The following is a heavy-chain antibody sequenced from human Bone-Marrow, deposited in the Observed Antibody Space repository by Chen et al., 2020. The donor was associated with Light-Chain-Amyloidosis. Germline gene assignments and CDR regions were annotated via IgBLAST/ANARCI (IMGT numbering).Heavy chain of an antibody. Sequence: EVQLLESGGGLVQPGGSLRLSCAASGFTFSSYAMSWVRQAPGKGLEWVSAISGSGGSTYYADSVTGRFTISRDNSKNTLYLQMNSLRAEDTAVYYCAKDRGYYDSSGYPATYFDYWGQGTLVTVSS. CDR2: ISGSGGST. D-gene: IGHD3-22*01. V-gene: IGHV3-23*01. J-gene: IGHJ4*02. CDR1: GFTFSSYA. CDR3: AKDRGYYDSSGYPATYFDY.